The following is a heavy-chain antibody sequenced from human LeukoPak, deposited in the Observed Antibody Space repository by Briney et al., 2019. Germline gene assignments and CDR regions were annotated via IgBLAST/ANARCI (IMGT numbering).Heavy chain of an antibody. Sequence: GGSLRPSCAASGFTFSSYSMNWVRQAPGKGLEWVSYISSSSSTIYYADSVKGRFTISRDNAKNSLYLQMNSLRAEDTAVYYCARVVVVPAAIFSDYWGQGTLVTVSS. CDR3: ARVVVVPAAIFSDY. V-gene: IGHV3-48*01. J-gene: IGHJ4*02. CDR2: ISSSSSTI. CDR1: GFTFSSYS. D-gene: IGHD2-2*01.